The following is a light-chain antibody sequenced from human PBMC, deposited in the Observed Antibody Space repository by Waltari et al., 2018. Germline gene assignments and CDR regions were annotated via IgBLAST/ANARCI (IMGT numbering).Light chain of an antibody. CDR3: QQYDNLWT. J-gene: IGKJ1*01. CDR1: QDISNY. V-gene: IGKV1-33*01. Sequence: DIQMTQSPSSLSSSGGDRVTITCQASQDISNYLNWYQQKPGKAPKLLIYDASNLETGVPSRFSGSGSGTDFTFTISSLQPEDIATYYCQQYDNLWTFGQGTKVEIK. CDR2: DAS.